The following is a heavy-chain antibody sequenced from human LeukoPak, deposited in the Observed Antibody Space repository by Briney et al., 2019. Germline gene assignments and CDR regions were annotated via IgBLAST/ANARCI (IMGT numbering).Heavy chain of an antibody. V-gene: IGHV4-4*07. J-gene: IGHJ2*01. D-gene: IGHD3-22*01. CDR2: IYTSGST. Sequence: SETLSLTCTVSGGSISFFYWSWIRQPAGKGLEWIGRIYTSGSTNYNPSLKSRVTMSVDTSKNQFSLKLSSVTAADTAVYYCARGRDYYDSSGYNPGPFDLWGRGTLVTVSS. CDR1: GGSISFFY. CDR3: ARGRDYYDSSGYNPGPFDL.